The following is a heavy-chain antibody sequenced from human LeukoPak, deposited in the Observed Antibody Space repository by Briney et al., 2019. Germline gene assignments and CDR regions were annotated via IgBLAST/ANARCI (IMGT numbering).Heavy chain of an antibody. V-gene: IGHV4-30-4*01. Sequence: PSETLSLTCTVSGGSISSDDYYWSWIRQPPGKGLEWIGYIYCSGGTYYNPSLQSRVTVSVDTSKNQFSLKLSSVTAADTAVYYCARDRVVVGDYYMDVWGKGSTVTVS. CDR3: ARDRVVVGDYYMDV. D-gene: IGHD2-2*01. J-gene: IGHJ6*03. CDR2: IYCSGGT. CDR1: GGSISSDDYY.